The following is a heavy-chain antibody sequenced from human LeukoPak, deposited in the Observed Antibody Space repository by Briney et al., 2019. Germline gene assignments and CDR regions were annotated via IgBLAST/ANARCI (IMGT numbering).Heavy chain of an antibody. CDR1: GGSISGGGYY. CDR3: ARVACITMIVVDQVPQRPGGAFDI. V-gene: IGHV4-31*03. Sequence: SQTLSLTCTVSGGSISGGGYYWSWIRQHPGKGLEWIGYIYYSGSTYYNPSLKSRVTISVDTSKNQFSLKLSSVTAADTAVYYCARVACITMIVVDQVPQRPGGAFDIWGQGTMVTVSS. CDR2: IYYSGST. J-gene: IGHJ3*02. D-gene: IGHD3-22*01.